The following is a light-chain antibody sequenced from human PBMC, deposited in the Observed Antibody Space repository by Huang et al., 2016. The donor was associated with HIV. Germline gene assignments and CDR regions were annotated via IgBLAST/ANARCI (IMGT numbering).Light chain of an antibody. CDR3: QQYNNWPRT. Sequence: EIVMTQSPATLSVSPGERATLSCRASQSVSSNLAWYQQKPGQAPRLLIYAASTRATGITARFSGSGSGTEFTLTIRSLQSEDFAVYYCQQYNNWPRTFGQGTKVEIK. CDR1: QSVSSN. J-gene: IGKJ1*01. CDR2: AAS. V-gene: IGKV3-15*01.